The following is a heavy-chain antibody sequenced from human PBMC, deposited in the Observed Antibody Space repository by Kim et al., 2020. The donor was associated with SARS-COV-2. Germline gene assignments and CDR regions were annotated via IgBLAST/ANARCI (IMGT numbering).Heavy chain of an antibody. CDR1: GGSISSSSYY. V-gene: IGHV4-39*01. D-gene: IGHD5-18*01. J-gene: IGHJ6*02. CDR2: IYYSGST. CDR3: ATETVIFSYGDNYYYYGMDV. Sequence: SETLSLTCTVSGGSISSSSYYWGWIRQPPGKGLEWIGSIYYSGSTYYNPSLKSRVTISVDTSKNQFSLKLSSVTAADTAVYYCATETVIFSYGDNYYYYGMDVWGQGTTVTVSS.